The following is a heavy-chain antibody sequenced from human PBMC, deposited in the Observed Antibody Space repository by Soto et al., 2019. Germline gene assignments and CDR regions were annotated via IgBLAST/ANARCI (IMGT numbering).Heavy chain of an antibody. D-gene: IGHD2-15*01. CDR3: ARDQGYCSSDSCYGAGY. CDR1: GFTFSSYW. Sequence: EVQLVESGGGLVQPGGSLRLSCAASGFTFSSYWMHWVRQAPGKGLVWVSRINSDGSSTSYADSVKGRFTISRDNAKNTLYLQMNSLRAEDTAVYYCARDQGYCSSDSCYGAGYWGQGTLVTVSS. V-gene: IGHV3-74*01. CDR2: INSDGSST. J-gene: IGHJ4*02.